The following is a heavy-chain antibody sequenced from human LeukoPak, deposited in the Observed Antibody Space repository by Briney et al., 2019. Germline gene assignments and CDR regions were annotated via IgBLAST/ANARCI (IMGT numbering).Heavy chain of an antibody. CDR3: ARTTHYYDSSGYYWFDP. D-gene: IGHD3-22*01. V-gene: IGHV5-51*01. Sequence: GEPLKISCKGSGYSFTSYWIGWVRQMPGKGLEWMGIIYPGDSDTRYSPSFQGQVTISADKSISTAYLQWSSLKASDTAMYYCARTTHYYDSSGYYWFDPWGQGTLVTVSS. CDR2: IYPGDSDT. J-gene: IGHJ5*02. CDR1: GYSFTSYW.